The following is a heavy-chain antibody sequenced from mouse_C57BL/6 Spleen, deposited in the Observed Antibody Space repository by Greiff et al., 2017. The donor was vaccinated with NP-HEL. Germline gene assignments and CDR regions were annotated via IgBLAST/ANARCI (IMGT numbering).Heavy chain of an antibody. CDR1: GYTFTSYW. CDR2: IYPSDSET. CDR3: ASWGNLYFYY. Sequence: VQLQQPGAELVRPGSSVKLSCKASGYTFTSYWMDWVRQRPGQGLEWIGNIYPSDSETHYNQKFKDKATLTVDKSSSTAYMQLSSLTSEDSAVYYCASWGNLYFYYWGQGTTLTVSS. V-gene: IGHV1-61*01. J-gene: IGHJ2*01. D-gene: IGHD2-1*01.